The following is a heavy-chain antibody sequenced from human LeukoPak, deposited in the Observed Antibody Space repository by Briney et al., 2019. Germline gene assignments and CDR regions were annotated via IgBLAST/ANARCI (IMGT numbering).Heavy chain of an antibody. D-gene: IGHD6-6*01. J-gene: IGHJ3*02. CDR3: AREYSSSCAFDI. Sequence: PSETLSLTCTVSGGSISSSSYYWGWIRQPPGKGLEWIGSIYYSGSTYYNPSLKSRVTISVDTSKNQFSLKLSSVTAADTAVYYRAREYSSSCAFDIWGQGTMVTVSS. CDR1: GGSISSSSYY. CDR2: IYYSGST. V-gene: IGHV4-39*07.